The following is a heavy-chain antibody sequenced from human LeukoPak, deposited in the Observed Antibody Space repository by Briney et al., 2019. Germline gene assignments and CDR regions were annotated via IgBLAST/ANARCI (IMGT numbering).Heavy chain of an antibody. CDR2: ISNDGGGT. CDR1: GFTFSSYS. V-gene: IGHV3-23*01. J-gene: IGHJ4*02. D-gene: IGHD3-22*01. Sequence: GGSLRLSCAASGFTFSSYSMNWVRQAPGKGLEWVSAISNDGGGTTYADFVKGRFSVSRDNSKNTLFLQMNSLRAEDTALYYCAKGSSGYFFDLWGQGTLVTVSS. CDR3: AKGSSGYFFDL.